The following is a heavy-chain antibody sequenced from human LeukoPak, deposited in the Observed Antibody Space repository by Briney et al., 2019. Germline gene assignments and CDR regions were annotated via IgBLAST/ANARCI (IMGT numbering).Heavy chain of an antibody. CDR2: IIPILGIA. J-gene: IGHJ6*02. CDR1: GGTFSSSA. V-gene: IGHV1-69*04. D-gene: IGHD2-2*01. Sequence: SVKVSFKASGGTFSSSAISWVRQAPGQGLEWMGRIIPILGIANYAQKFQGRVTITADKSTSTAYMELSSLRSEDTAVYYCATVVVVPDPYGYGMDVWGQGTLVTVSS. CDR3: ATVVVVPDPYGYGMDV.